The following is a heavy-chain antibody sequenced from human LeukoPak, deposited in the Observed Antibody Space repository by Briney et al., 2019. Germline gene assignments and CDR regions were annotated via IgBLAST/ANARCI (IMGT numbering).Heavy chain of an antibody. J-gene: IGHJ4*02. CDR1: GFTFSSYA. V-gene: IGHV3-30-3*01. CDR3: ARDPSPSYTAMVESYFDY. D-gene: IGHD5-18*01. CDR2: ISYDGSNK. Sequence: GGSLRLSCAASGFTFSSYAMHWVRQAPGKGLEWVAVISYDGSNKYYADSVKGRFTISRDNSKNTLYLQMNSLRAEDTAVYYCARDPSPSYTAMVESYFDYWGQGTLVTVSS.